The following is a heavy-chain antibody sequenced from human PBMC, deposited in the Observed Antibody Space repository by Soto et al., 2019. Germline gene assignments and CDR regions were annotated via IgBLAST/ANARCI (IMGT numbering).Heavy chain of an antibody. J-gene: IGHJ6*02. D-gene: IGHD3-3*01. V-gene: IGHV3-23*01. Sequence: GGSLRLSCGASGLTFENYAMGWVRQAPGKGLEWVSGISGSGRTTYYSDSVKGRFTISRDNSKNTVYLQMNDLRVEDAAEYFCAKDSWAIFGVPAGEYYAMDVWGQGTTVTVSS. CDR3: AKDSWAIFGVPAGEYYAMDV. CDR2: ISGSGRTT. CDR1: GLTFENYA.